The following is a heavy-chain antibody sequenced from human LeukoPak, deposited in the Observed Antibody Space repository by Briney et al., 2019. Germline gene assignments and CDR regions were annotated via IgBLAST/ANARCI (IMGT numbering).Heavy chain of an antibody. D-gene: IGHD3-9*01. CDR2: IYYSGST. Sequence: KPSETLSLTCTVPGGSISSYYWSWIRQPPGKGLEWIGYIYYSGSTNYNPSLKSRVTISVDTSKNQFSLKLSSVTAADTAVYYCARGYDINDYYYYYGMDVWGQGTTVTVSS. CDR1: GGSISSYY. V-gene: IGHV4-59*01. CDR3: ARGYDINDYYYYYGMDV. J-gene: IGHJ6*02.